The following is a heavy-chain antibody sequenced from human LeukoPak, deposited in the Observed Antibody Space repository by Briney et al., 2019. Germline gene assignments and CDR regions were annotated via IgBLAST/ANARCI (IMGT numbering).Heavy chain of an antibody. CDR1: GFPFSTYD. Sequence: PGGSLRLSCAASGFPFSTYDMHWVRQAPGKGLEWVAVIWYDGSNKYYADSVKGRFTISRDNSKNTLYLQMNSLRAEDTAVYYCASTGGLGSSSGLSGYGMDVWGQGTTVTVSS. CDR2: IWYDGSNK. CDR3: ASTGGLGSSSGLSGYGMDV. J-gene: IGHJ6*02. V-gene: IGHV3-33*08. D-gene: IGHD6-6*01.